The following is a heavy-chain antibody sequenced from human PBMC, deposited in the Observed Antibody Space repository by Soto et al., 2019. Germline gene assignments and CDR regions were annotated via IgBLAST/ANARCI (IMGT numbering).Heavy chain of an antibody. CDR2: SIPIFGTA. V-gene: IGHV1-69*01. Sequence: QVQLVQSGAEVKKPGSSVKVSCTASGGTFSSYAISWVRQAPGQGLEWMGGSIPIFGTANYAQKFQGRVTITTDESTRTAYMELSSLRSEDTAVYYCARGPSRYSSSRYYYYGMDVWGQGTTVTVSS. CDR1: GGTFSSYA. J-gene: IGHJ6*02. CDR3: ARGPSRYSSSRYYYYGMDV. D-gene: IGHD6-6*01.